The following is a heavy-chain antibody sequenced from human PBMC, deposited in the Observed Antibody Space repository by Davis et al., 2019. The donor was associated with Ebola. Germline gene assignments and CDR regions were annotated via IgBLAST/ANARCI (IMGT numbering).Heavy chain of an antibody. CDR3: ARDYYGSGSYSSFDP. V-gene: IGHV1-2*04. CDR2: INPNSGGT. D-gene: IGHD3-10*01. CDR1: GYTFTGYY. Sequence: AASVKVSCKASGYTFTGYYMHWVRQAPGQGLEWMGWINPNSGGTNYAQKFQGWVTMTRDTSTSTVYMELSSLRSEDTAVYYCARDYYGSGSYSSFDPWGQGTLVTVSS. J-gene: IGHJ5*02.